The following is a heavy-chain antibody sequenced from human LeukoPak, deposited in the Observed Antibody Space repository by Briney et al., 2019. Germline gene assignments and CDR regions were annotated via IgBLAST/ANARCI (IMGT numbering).Heavy chain of an antibody. CDR2: IGSDGTTT. V-gene: IGHV3-74*03. CDR3: ARSYYGSGSYHSAPFFDF. Sequence: GGSVRPSCEATGFDFNSYWMHWVRQAPGKGLVWVSGIGSDGTTTTYADSVKGRFTISRDNAKNTVYLEMNSRRADDTAMYYCARSYYGSGSYHSAPFFDFWGLGTQVIVSS. D-gene: IGHD3-10*01. J-gene: IGHJ4*01. CDR1: GFDFNSYW.